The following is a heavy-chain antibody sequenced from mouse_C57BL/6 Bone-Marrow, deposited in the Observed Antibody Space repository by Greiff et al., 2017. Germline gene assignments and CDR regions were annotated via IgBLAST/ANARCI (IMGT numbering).Heavy chain of an antibody. D-gene: IGHD1-1*01. CDR2: IYPRSGNT. J-gene: IGHJ3*01. V-gene: IGHV1-81*01. Sequence: QVQLQQSGAELARPGASVKLSCKASGYTFKSYGISWVKQRTGQGLEWIGEIYPRSGNTYYNEKFKGKATLTADKSSSTAYMELRSLTSEDSAVYFCARQYGSSYGWFAYWGQGTLVTVSA. CDR3: ARQYGSSYGWFAY. CDR1: GYTFKSYG.